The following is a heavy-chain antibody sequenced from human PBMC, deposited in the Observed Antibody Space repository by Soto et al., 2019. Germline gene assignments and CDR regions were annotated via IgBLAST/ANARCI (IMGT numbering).Heavy chain of an antibody. J-gene: IGHJ4*02. CDR3: AKSGGVTGTSLAY. CDR1: GFTFSSYG. V-gene: IGHV3-30*18. CDR2: ISYDGSNK. Sequence: LRLSCAASGFTFSSYGMHWVRQAPGKGLEWVAVISYDGSNKYYADSVKGRFTISRDNSKNTLYLQMDSLRAEDTAVYYCAKSGGVTGTSLAYPGQRSPVTVSS. D-gene: IGHD2-8*02.